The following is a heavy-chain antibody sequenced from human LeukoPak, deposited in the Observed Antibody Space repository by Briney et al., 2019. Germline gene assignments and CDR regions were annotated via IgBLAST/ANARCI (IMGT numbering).Heavy chain of an antibody. V-gene: IGHV4-34*01. Sequence: PSETLSLTCAVYGGSFSGYYWSWIRQPPGKGLEWIGEISHSGSTNYNPSLKRRVTISVDTSKNQFSLKLSYVTAADTAVYYWARPIIVATIGDYFDYWGQGTLVTVSS. CDR3: ARPIIVATIGDYFDY. CDR1: GGSFSGYY. CDR2: ISHSGST. J-gene: IGHJ4*02. D-gene: IGHD5-12*01.